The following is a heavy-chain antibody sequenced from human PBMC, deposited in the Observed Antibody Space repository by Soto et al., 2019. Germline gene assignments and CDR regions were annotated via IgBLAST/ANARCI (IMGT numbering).Heavy chain of an antibody. V-gene: IGHV4-31*03. CDR2: IYYSGST. CDR3: AGTGTSSRTDWFDP. CDR1: GGSISSGGYY. J-gene: IGHJ5*02. Sequence: QVQLQESGPGLVKPSQTLSLTCTVSGGSISSGGYYWSWIRQHPGKGLEWIGYIYYSGSTYYNPALKSRVTISVDTSKNQFSLKLSSVTAADTAVYYCAGTGTSSRTDWFDPWGQGTLVTVSS. D-gene: IGHD1-7*01.